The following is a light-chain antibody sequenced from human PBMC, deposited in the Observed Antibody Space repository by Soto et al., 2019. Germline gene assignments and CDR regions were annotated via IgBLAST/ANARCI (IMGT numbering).Light chain of an antibody. CDR3: QQYGSSPGT. J-gene: IGKJ1*01. V-gene: IGKV3-20*01. CDR2: GAS. CDR1: QSVSSSY. Sequence: EIVLTQSPGTLSLSPGERATLSCRASQSVSSSYLAWYQQKPGQAPRLLSYGASSRATGIPDRFSGSGSGTDFTLTISRLEPEEFAVYYCQQYGSSPGTFGQGTKVEIK.